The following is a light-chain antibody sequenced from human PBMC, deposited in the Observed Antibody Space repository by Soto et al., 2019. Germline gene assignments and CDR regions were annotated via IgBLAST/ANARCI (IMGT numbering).Light chain of an antibody. J-gene: IGKJ1*01. Sequence: EIVMTQSPATLSVSPGERASLCCRASQSVSTNLAWYQQKPGQAPRLLIYGASNRATGIPDRFSGSGSGTDFTLTISSLQPDDFATYYCQQYNSYWTFGQGTKVDI. CDR3: QQYNSYWT. CDR2: GAS. V-gene: IGKV3D-15*01. CDR1: QSVSTN.